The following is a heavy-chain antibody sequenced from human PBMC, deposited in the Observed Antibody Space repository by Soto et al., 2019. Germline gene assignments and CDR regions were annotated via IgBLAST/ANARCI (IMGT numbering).Heavy chain of an antibody. Sequence: QITLKASGPTLVKPTQTLTLTCTFSGFSLSTSGVGVGWIRQPPGKALEWLALIYWDDDNRYSPSLKSRLTITKDTPKNRVVLTITNTDHVDTATYYCAHRGDYGGYFDYRGEGTLVPVSS. V-gene: IGHV2-5*02. CDR2: IYWDDDN. CDR3: AHRGDYGGYFDY. CDR1: GFSLSTSGVG. D-gene: IGHD4-17*01. J-gene: IGHJ4*02.